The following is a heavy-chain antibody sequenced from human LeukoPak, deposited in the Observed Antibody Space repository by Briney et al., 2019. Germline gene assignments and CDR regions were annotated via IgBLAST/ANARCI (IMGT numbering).Heavy chain of an antibody. CDR3: AREPTYSSSWHTTCDY. J-gene: IGHJ4*02. D-gene: IGHD6-13*01. CDR1: GFTFSSYN. Sequence: GGSLRLSCAASGFTFSSYNMNWVRQAPGKGLEWVSYISLSTTSIYYADSVKGRFTISRDNAKNSLYLQMNSLRAEDTAVYYCAREPTYSSSWHTTCDYWGQGTLVTVSS. CDR2: ISLSTTSI. V-gene: IGHV3-48*04.